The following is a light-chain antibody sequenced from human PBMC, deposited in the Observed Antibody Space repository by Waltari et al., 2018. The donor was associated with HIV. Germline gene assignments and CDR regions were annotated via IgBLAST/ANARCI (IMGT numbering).Light chain of an antibody. CDR1: SSDVGSYNL. J-gene: IGLJ1*01. CDR3: CSYAGSSTYV. Sequence: QSALTQPASVSGSPGQSITISCSGTSSDVGSYNLVSWYPHHPGKAPKLIILEVSKRPSGVSNRFSCSKSRNTASLTISVLQAEDEADYYCCSYAGSSTYVFGTCTKVTVL. V-gene: IGLV2-23*02. CDR2: EVS.